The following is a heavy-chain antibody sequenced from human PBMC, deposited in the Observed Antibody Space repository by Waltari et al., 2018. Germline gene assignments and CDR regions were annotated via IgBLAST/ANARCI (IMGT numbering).Heavy chain of an antibody. D-gene: IGHD2-15*01. J-gene: IGHJ6*02. CDR2: IYSGGTT. Sequence: EVQLVESGGGFVQPGGSLRLSCAASGISVNINHMSWVRQAPGKGLEWVAVIYSGGTTYYADSVEGRFTISRDNSKNTLYLQMYSLRAEDTALYYCARGYCSGGSCFYGMDVWGQGTTVTVSS. CDR3: ARGYCSGGSCFYGMDV. V-gene: IGHV3-66*01. CDR1: GISVNINH.